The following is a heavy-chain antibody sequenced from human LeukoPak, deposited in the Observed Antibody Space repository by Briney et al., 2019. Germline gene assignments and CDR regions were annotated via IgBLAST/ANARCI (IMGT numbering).Heavy chain of an antibody. J-gene: IGHJ3*02. CDR1: GYTFTNFG. Sequence: ASVKGSCKASGYTFTNFGISWVRQAPGQGLEWMGWISVYNGNAHYAQNLQGRVTMTTDTSTSTAYMELRSLRSDDTAMYYCARAGGWSRGDYKGDAFDIWGQGTMVTVSS. V-gene: IGHV1-18*01. CDR2: ISVYNGNA. D-gene: IGHD6-19*01. CDR3: ARAGGWSRGDYKGDAFDI.